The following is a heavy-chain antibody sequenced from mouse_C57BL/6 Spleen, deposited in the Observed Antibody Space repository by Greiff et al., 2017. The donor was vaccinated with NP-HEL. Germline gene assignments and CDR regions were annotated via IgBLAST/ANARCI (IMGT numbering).Heavy chain of an antibody. Sequence: EVQLVESEGGLVQPGSSMKLSCTASGFTFSDYYMAWVRQVPEKGLEWVANINYDGSSTYYLDSLKSRFIISRDNAKNILYLQMSSLKSEDTATYYCARERAYYSNYESAMDYWGQGTSVTVSS. D-gene: IGHD2-5*01. CDR3: ARERAYYSNYESAMDY. V-gene: IGHV5-16*01. J-gene: IGHJ4*01. CDR1: GFTFSDYY. CDR2: INYDGSST.